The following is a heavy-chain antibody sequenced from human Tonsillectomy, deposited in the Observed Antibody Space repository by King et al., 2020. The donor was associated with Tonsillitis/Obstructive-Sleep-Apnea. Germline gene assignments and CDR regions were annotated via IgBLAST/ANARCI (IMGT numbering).Heavy chain of an antibody. Sequence: VQLVESGAEVKKPGESLKISCKGSGYTFTNYWIGWVRQMPGKGLEWMGIIYPGDSDTRYSPSFQGQVTISVDKSISTAYLQWSSLKASDTAIYYCATFQESYYDSSGYSDDYWGQGTLVTVSS. J-gene: IGHJ4*02. CDR3: ATFQESYYDSSGYSDDY. D-gene: IGHD3-22*01. CDR2: IYPGDSDT. CDR1: GYTFTNYW. V-gene: IGHV5-51*03.